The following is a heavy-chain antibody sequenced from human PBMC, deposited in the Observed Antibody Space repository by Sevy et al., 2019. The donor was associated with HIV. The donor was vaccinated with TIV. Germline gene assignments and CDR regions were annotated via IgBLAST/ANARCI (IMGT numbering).Heavy chain of an antibody. Sequence: GGSLRLSCAASGFTFSSYAMSWVRQAPGKGLEWVSAISGSGGSTYYADSVKGRFTISRDNSKNTLYLQLNSLRAEDTAVYYCAKAVSDDSSGYYCVGVYFQHWGQGTLVTVSS. CDR2: ISGSGGST. CDR3: AKAVSDDSSGYYCVGVYFQH. V-gene: IGHV3-23*01. D-gene: IGHD3-22*01. CDR1: GFTFSSYA. J-gene: IGHJ1*01.